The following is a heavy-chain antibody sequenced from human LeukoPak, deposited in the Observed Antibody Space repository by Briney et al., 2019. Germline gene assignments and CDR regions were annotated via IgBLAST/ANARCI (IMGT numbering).Heavy chain of an antibody. CDR3: ARDLEGYHYGSGNYPQ. J-gene: IGHJ4*02. V-gene: IGHV1-2*02. CDR1: GYTFTGYY. D-gene: IGHD3-10*01. Sequence: ASVKVSCKASGYTFTGYYIHWVRQAPGQGLEWMGFINPNSGGTNCAQKFQGRVTLTRDTSISTAYMELSSLTSDDTAVYYCARDLEGYHYGSGNYPQWGQGNLVTVSS. CDR2: INPNSGGT.